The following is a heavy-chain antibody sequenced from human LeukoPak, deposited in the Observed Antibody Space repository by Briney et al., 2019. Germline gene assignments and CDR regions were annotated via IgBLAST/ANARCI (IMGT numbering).Heavy chain of an antibody. CDR3: ARRGRNSSGWQDYL. V-gene: IGHV4-59*01. J-gene: IGHJ4*02. CDR1: GGSIISYY. Sequence: KPSETLSLTCTVSGGSIISYYWSWIRQPPGKGLEWIANIYHTGSTNYNPSLSSRVTISIDTAKNQFSLKLTSVTAADTAVYYCARRGRNSSGWQDYLWGQGTLATVSS. D-gene: IGHD6-25*01. CDR2: IYHTGST.